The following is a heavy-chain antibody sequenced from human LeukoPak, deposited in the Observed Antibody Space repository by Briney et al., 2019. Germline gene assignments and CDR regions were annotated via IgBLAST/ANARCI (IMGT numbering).Heavy chain of an antibody. J-gene: IGHJ4*02. V-gene: IGHV4-34*01. CDR2: INHSGST. Sequence: KPSETLSLTCAVYGGSFSGYYWSWIRQPPGKGLEWIGEINHSGSTNYNPSLKSRVTISVDTSKNQFSLKLSSVTAADTAVYYCAGRRSSSWGFDYWGQGTLVTVSS. CDR1: GGSFSGYY. D-gene: IGHD6-13*01. CDR3: AGRRSSSWGFDY.